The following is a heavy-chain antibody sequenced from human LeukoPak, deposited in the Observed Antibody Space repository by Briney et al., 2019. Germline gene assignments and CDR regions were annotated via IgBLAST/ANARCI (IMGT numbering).Heavy chain of an antibody. CDR1: GFTFSSYT. CDR2: ITGSGYNI. CDR3: AKDHGYHDGYDY. V-gene: IGHV3-23*01. D-gene: IGHD5-18*01. Sequence: GGSLRLSCAASGFTFSSYTMSWVRQAPGKGLEWVSSITGSGYNIYYGDSVKGRFTMSRDESKNTLYVQMNSLRVEDTAVYYCAKDHGYHDGYDYWGQGTLVTVSS. J-gene: IGHJ4*02.